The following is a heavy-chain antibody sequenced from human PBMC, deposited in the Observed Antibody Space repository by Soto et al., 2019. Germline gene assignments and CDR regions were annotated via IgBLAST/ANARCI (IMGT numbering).Heavy chain of an antibody. Sequence: SETLSLTCTVSGYSVSSRSYFWGWIRQPPGKGLEWIGTIYYNGSTYYNPSLKSRVTLSVDTSKNHFSLKLTSVTASDTAIYYCARQNYDNTSGYYYAFDYWGQGALVTVSS. D-gene: IGHD3-22*01. J-gene: IGHJ4*02. V-gene: IGHV4-39*01. CDR2: IYYNGST. CDR3: ARQNYDNTSGYYYAFDY. CDR1: GYSVSSRSYF.